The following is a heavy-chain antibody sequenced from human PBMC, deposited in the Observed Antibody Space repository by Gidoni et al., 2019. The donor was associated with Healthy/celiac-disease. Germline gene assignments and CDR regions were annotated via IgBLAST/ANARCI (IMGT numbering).Heavy chain of an antibody. CDR1: GFTFDVYA. Sequence: EVQLVESGGGLVQPGRSLRLSCAASGFTFDVYAMHWVRQAPGEGLEWVSGISWNSGSIGYADSVKGRFTISRDNAKNSLYLQMNSLRAEDTALYYCAKDIGYGDYVHFDYWGQGTLVTVYS. D-gene: IGHD4-17*01. CDR2: ISWNSGSI. J-gene: IGHJ4*02. V-gene: IGHV3-9*01. CDR3: AKDIGYGDYVHFDY.